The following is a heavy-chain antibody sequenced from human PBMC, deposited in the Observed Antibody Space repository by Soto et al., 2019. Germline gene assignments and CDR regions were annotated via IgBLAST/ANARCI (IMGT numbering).Heavy chain of an antibody. CDR2: IWHDGSNK. Sequence: QVQVVESGGGVVQPGRSLRLSCGASGFIFSNYGFHWVRQAPGKGLEWVAVIWHDGSNKYYADSVKGRFTISRDNSKNTLYLQRNSGRAEDTAVYYCVRDLRNVWYPYYWGQGTLVTVSS. V-gene: IGHV3-33*01. CDR1: GFIFSNYG. CDR3: VRDLRNVWYPYY. J-gene: IGHJ4*02. D-gene: IGHD6-13*01.